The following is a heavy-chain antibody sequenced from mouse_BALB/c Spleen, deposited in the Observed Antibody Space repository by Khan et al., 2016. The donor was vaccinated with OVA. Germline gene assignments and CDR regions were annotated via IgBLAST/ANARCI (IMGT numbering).Heavy chain of an antibody. V-gene: IGHV1S137*01. CDR2: ISTYSGNT. CDR3: ARPAYDGYYDY. D-gene: IGHD2-3*01. J-gene: IGHJ2*01. Sequence: QVQLKQSGPELVRPGVSVKISCKGSGFTFTDYAMHWVKQSHAKSLEWIGLISTYSGNTNYNQKFKGKATMTVAKSSSTAYMELARLTSEDAAIYYCARPAYDGYYDYWGQGTTLTVSS. CDR1: GFTFTDYA.